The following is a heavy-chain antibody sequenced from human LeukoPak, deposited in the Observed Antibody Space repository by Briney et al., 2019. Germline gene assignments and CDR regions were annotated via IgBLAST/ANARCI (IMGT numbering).Heavy chain of an antibody. Sequence: SETLSLTCTVSGGSISSSSYYWGWIRQPPGRGLEWIGSIYYSGSTYYNPSLKSRVTISVDTSKNQFSLKLSSVTAADTAVYFCARENWRSKSIDFDSLGQGTRVTISS. D-gene: IGHD6-6*01. CDR2: IYYSGST. J-gene: IGHJ4*02. CDR1: GGSISSSSYY. V-gene: IGHV4-39*02. CDR3: ARENWRSKSIDFDS.